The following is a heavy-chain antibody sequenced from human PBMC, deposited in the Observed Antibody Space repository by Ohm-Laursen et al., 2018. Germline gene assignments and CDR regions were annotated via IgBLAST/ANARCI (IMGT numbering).Heavy chain of an antibody. D-gene: IGHD3-22*01. CDR3: ARELAYYDSSGLDAFDI. Sequence: TLSLTCTVSGGSISSYYWGWIRQPAGKGLEWIGRIYTSGSTNYNPSLKSRVTMSVDTSKNQFSLKLSSVTAADTAVYYCARELAYYDSSGLDAFDIWGQGTMVTVSS. J-gene: IGHJ3*02. V-gene: IGHV4-4*07. CDR1: GGSISSYY. CDR2: IYTSGST.